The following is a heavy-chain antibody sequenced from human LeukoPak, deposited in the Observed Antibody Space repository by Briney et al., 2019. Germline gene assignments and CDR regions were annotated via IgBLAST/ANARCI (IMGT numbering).Heavy chain of an antibody. CDR2: ISSNGGST. CDR3: ARVQRSYDFWSGYRDY. V-gene: IGHV3-64*01. CDR1: GFTFSSYA. Sequence: PGGSLRLSCAASGFTFSSYAMHWVRQALGKGLEYVSAISSNGGSTYYANSVKGRFTISRDNSKNTLYLQMGSLRAEDMAVYYCARVQRSYDFWSGYRDYWGQGTLVTVSS. D-gene: IGHD3-3*01. J-gene: IGHJ4*02.